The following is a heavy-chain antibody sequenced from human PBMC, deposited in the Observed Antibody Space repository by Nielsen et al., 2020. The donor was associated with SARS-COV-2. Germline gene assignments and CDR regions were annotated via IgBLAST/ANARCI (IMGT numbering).Heavy chain of an antibody. CDR2: ILHYGGNG. V-gene: IGHV3-30*04. J-gene: IGHJ6*02. D-gene: IGHD4-17*01. CDR1: GFSFMTYN. CDR3: TRDAYGDLIYGMDV. Sequence: GESLKISCTASGFSFMTYNMHWVRQAPGKGLEWVAAILHYGGNGYHADSVKGRFTISRDNSRNTLYLQMNTLRPEDTAVYSCTRDAYGDLIYGMDVWGRGTTVTVSS.